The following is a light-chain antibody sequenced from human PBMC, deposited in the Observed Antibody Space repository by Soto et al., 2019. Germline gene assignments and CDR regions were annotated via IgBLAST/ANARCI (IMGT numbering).Light chain of an antibody. Sequence: DIQMTQSPSTLSASVGDRVTITCRASQSVSTHLAWYQQKPGKAPEVLMYDASTLESGVPSRFSGSGSGTKFTLTISNLQPDDFATYYCKQYSSNLYTFGQGTKLEIK. CDR2: DAS. CDR1: QSVSTH. J-gene: IGKJ2*01. V-gene: IGKV1-5*01. CDR3: KQYSSNLYT.